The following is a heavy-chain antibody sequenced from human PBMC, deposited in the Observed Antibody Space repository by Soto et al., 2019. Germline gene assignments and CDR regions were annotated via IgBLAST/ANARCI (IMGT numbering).Heavy chain of an antibody. CDR2: IVPIFGSI. Sequence: QVQLVQSGAEVKKPGSSVKVSCKASGGTFSNYGITWVRQAPGQGLEWMGGIVPIFGSINLAQKFRGRLTIKPDKSTSIVYMELNSLTSEDTAVYYCASRERVDAFDVWGQGTMVTVSS. CDR3: ASRERVDAFDV. V-gene: IGHV1-69*06. CDR1: GGTFSNYG. D-gene: IGHD1-26*01. J-gene: IGHJ3*01.